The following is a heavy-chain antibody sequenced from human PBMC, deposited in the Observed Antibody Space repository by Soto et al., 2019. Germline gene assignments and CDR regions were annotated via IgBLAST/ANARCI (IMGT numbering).Heavy chain of an antibody. J-gene: IGHJ5*02. CDR1: GFTFSNYA. CDR3: AKDQRVWGTAMSFDP. CDR2: ISGSGGKT. Sequence: EVQLLESGGGLVQPGGSLRLSCVASGFTFSNYAMSWVRQAPGKGLEWVSAISGSGGKTWYADSVKGRFTISRDNSKNPLYLQMNSLRAEDTAVYYCAKDQRVWGTAMSFDPWGQGTLVTVSS. V-gene: IGHV3-23*01. D-gene: IGHD5-18*01.